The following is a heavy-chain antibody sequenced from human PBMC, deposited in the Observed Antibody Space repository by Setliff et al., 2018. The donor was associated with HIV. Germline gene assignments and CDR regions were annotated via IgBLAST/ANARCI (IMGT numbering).Heavy chain of an antibody. CDR3: ARGTPRGSYDY. Sequence: GGSLRLSCEASGLTFSMSTFHWVRQAPGKGLEYVSAITHDGAKTYYADAVKGRLTISRDNSKNTVYLQMGSLRVEDMAVYHCARGTPRGSYDYWGQGTPVTVSS. CDR1: GLTFSMST. CDR2: ITHDGAKT. V-gene: IGHV3-64*02. J-gene: IGHJ4*02. D-gene: IGHD1-26*01.